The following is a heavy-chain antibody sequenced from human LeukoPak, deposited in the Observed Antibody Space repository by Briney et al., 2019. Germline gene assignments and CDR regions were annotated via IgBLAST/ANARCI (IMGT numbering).Heavy chain of an antibody. D-gene: IGHD2-21*01. V-gene: IGHV4-59*01. CDR2: IYYTGAT. Sequence: SETLSLTCTVSGDSISGDYWSWIRQPPGKGREWVAYIYYTGATNYNPSLKSRATIAVDTSKNQFSLRLTSVTAADTAVYYCARLQGDSTAVFDYWGRGTLVSVSS. CDR1: GDSISGDY. CDR3: ARLQGDSTAVFDY. J-gene: IGHJ4*02.